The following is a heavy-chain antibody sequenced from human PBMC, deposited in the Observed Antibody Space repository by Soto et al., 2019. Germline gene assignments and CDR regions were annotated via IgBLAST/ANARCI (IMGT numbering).Heavy chain of an antibody. CDR1: GFTFSSYA. D-gene: IGHD3-16*01. CDR3: AKGGGESYYYYMDV. V-gene: IGHV3-23*01. J-gene: IGHJ6*03. CDR2: ISGSGGST. Sequence: EVQLLESGGGLVQPGGSLRLSCASSGFTFSSYAINWVRQAPGKGLEWVSGISGSGGSTYYADSVKGRFTISRDNSKNTLYLQMNNLRAEDKAVYYCAKGGGESYYYYMDVWGKGTTVTVSS.